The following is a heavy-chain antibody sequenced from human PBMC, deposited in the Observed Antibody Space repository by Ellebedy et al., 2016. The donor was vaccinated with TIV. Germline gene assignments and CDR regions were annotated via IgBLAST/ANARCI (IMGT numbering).Heavy chain of an antibody. CDR2: INPNSGGT. D-gene: IGHD3-10*01. Sequence: AASVKVSCKASGYTFTGYYMHWVRQAPGQGLEWMGWINPNSGGTNYAQKFQGRVTMTRDTSISTAYMELSRLRSDDTAVYYCARGPPMVRGAARHWFDPWGQGTLVTVSS. J-gene: IGHJ5*02. CDR3: ARGPPMVRGAARHWFDP. V-gene: IGHV1-2*02. CDR1: GYTFTGYY.